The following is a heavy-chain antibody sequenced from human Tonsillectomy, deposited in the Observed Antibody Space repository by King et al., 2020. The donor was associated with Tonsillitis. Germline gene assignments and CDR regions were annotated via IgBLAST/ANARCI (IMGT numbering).Heavy chain of an antibody. D-gene: IGHD3-22*01. CDR3: ARAQTDYYYDSSAYDKWFDP. CDR1: GGTFNSHG. J-gene: IGHJ5*02. V-gene: IGHV1-69*12. CDR2: IIPVFGTS. Sequence: QLVQSGAEVKKPGSSVKVSCKASGGTFNSHGISWVRQAPGQGLEWMGGIIPVFGTSNYAQKFQGRVTITADESTSTAYMELTSLRSEDTAVYYCARAQTDYYYDSSAYDKWFDPWGQGTLVTVSA.